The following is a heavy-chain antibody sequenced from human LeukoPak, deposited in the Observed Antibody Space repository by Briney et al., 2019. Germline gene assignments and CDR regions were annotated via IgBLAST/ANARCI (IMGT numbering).Heavy chain of an antibody. D-gene: IGHD3-22*01. Sequence: PGGSLRLSCAASGFTFSSYAMHWVRQAPGKGLEWVAGISYDGSNKYYADSVKGRFTISRDNSKNTLYLQMNSLRAEDTAVYYCAGHVEDYYDSSGYYWFDPWGQGTLVTVSS. CDR1: GFTFSSYA. V-gene: IGHV3-30-3*01. CDR2: ISYDGSNK. J-gene: IGHJ5*02. CDR3: AGHVEDYYDSSGYYWFDP.